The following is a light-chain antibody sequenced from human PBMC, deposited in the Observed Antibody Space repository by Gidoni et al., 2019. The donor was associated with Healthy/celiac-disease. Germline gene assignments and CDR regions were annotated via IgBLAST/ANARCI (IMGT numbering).Light chain of an antibody. CDR3: QQYYSTPPVT. CDR2: WAS. Sequence: DIVMTQSPDPLAASLGERATINCTSSQSVLYSSNNKNYLAWSQQKPGQPPKLLIYWASTRESGVPDRFSGSGSGTDFTLTISSLQAEDVAVYYCQQYYSTPPVTFGQGTKVEIK. J-gene: IGKJ1*01. V-gene: IGKV4-1*01. CDR1: QSVLYSSNNKNY.